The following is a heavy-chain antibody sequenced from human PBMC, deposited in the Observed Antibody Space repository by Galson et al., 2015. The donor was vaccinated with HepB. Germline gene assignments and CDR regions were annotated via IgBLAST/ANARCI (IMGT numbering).Heavy chain of an antibody. CDR2: IKNDGTEE. CDR1: GFTFSVYG. V-gene: IGHV3-33*01. Sequence: SLRLSCAASGFTFSVYGMYWVRQAPGKGLEWVAVIKNDGTEEDYADSVKGRFTISRDNSKNTLYLEMNSLRAEDTAVYYCVRGPWVRGTTITYFDYWGQGTLVTVSS. J-gene: IGHJ4*02. D-gene: IGHD1-1*01. CDR3: VRGPWVRGTTITYFDY.